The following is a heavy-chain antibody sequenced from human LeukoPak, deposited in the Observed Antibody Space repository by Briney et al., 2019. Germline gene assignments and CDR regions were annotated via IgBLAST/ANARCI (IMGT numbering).Heavy chain of an antibody. V-gene: IGHV3-23*01. D-gene: IGHD6-13*01. CDR3: AKALWGIAAAGDFDY. CDR2: ISGSGGST. CDR1: GFTFSSDA. Sequence: PGGSLRLSCAASGFTFSSDAMSWVRQAPGKGLEWVSAISGSGGSTYYADSVKGRFTISRDNSKNTLYLQMNSLRAEDTAVYYCAKALWGIAAAGDFDYWGQGTLVTVSS. J-gene: IGHJ4*02.